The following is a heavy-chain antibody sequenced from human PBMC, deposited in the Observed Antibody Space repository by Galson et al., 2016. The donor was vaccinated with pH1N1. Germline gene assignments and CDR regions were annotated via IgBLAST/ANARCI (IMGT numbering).Heavy chain of an antibody. V-gene: IGHV1-69*13. J-gene: IGHJ2*01. D-gene: IGHD3-22*01. Sequence: SVKVSCKASGGTFGSFGINWVRQAPGQGLEWMGGIIPIFNTAKYARNFQGRVTITADESTTTAYMELSSLRSDDTAVYFCAREDYYDTDLSDWYFDLWGRGTLVTVSS. CDR2: IIPIFNTA. CDR3: AREDYYDTDLSDWYFDL. CDR1: GGTFGSFG.